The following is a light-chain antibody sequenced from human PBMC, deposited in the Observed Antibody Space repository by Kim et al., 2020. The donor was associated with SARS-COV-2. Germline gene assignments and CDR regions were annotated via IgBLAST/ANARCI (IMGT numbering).Light chain of an antibody. CDR2: AAS. J-gene: IGKJ1*01. Sequence: SVGDRGTITCRASQGIRNDLGWYQQKPGKAPKRLIYAASSLQSGVPSRFSGSGSGTEFTLTISSLQPEDFATYYCLRNNSYPWGKFGQGTKVDIK. CDR3: LRNNSYPWGK. CDR1: QGIRND. V-gene: IGKV1-17*01.